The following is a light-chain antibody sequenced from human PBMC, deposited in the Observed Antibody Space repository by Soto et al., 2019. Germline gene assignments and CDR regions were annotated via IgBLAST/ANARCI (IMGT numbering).Light chain of an antibody. V-gene: IGLV2-11*01. CDR2: DVS. CDR3: CSYAGSSVL. J-gene: IGLJ2*01. Sequence: QSALTHPRSVSGSPGQSVTISCTGNSSDFGGYVSWYQQHPGKAPKVMIYDVSKRPSGVPDRFSGSKSGNMASLTISGLQAEDEADYYCCSYAGSSVLFGGVTKLTVL. CDR1: SSDFGGY.